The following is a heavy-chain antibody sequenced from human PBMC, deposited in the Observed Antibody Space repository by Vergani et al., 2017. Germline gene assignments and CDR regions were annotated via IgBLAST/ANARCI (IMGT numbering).Heavy chain of an antibody. CDR3: ARVNTETNGHLYYYYYIDV. V-gene: IGHV4-34*01. J-gene: IGHJ6*03. D-gene: IGHD4-11*01. Sequence: QVQLQQWGGGLLKPSETLSLTCVVNGGSFTSYHWTRIRQSPGEGLEWVGDIDHTGRPDYNPSLKSRLTMSVDKSRNQFSLTLNSVTATDTEIYFCARVNTETNGHLYYYYYIDVWGQGTAVTGS. CDR1: GGSFTSYH. CDR2: IDHTGRP.